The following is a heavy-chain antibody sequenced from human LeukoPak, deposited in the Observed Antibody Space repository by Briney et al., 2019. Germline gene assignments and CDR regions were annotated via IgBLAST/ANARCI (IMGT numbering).Heavy chain of an antibody. CDR2: IHTSGGS. D-gene: IGHD1-26*01. CDR3: ARLGSYHDF. V-gene: IGHV4-4*09. Sequence: SETLSLTCIVSGASISNYYWSWIRQTPEKGLEWMGHIHTSGGSSYYPSLKSRLTMSIDTSRNQLSLKLTSVTAADTALYFCARLGSYHDFWGQGALVAVSS. CDR1: GASISNYY. J-gene: IGHJ4*02.